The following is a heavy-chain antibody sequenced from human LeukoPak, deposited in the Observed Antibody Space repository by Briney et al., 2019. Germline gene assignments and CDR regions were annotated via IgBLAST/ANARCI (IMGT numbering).Heavy chain of an antibody. Sequence: GGSLRLSCAASGFTFSSYPMSWVRQAPGKGLEWVSAITGSGDTTYYAESVKGRFTISRDNSKNTLYLQMNTLRAEDRAVYYCAKENPVGGTNYFDYWGQRTLVTVPS. CDR3: AKENPVGGTNYFDY. V-gene: IGHV3-23*01. CDR1: GFTFSSYP. J-gene: IGHJ4*02. D-gene: IGHD1-26*01. CDR2: ITGSGDTT.